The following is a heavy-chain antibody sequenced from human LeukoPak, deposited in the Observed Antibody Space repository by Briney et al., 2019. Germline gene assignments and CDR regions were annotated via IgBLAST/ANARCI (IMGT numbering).Heavy chain of an antibody. CDR3: ARDAGYSYGYFDY. CDR1: GFTFRDYY. D-gene: IGHD5-18*01. J-gene: IGHJ4*02. V-gene: IGHV3-11*01. CDR2: ISSSGSTI. Sequence: GGSLRLSCAASGFTFRDYYMSWIRQAPGKGLAWVSYISSSGSTIYYADSVKGRFTISRDNAKNSLYLQMNSLRAEDTAVYYCARDAGYSYGYFDYWGQGTLVTVSS.